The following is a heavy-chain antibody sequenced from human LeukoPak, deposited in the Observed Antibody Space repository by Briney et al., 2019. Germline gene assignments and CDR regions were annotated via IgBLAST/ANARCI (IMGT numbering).Heavy chain of an antibody. V-gene: IGHV1-24*01. Sequence: ASVKVSCKVSEYTLTELSMHWVRQAPGKGLEWMGGFDPEDGETIYAQKSQGRVTMTEDTSTDTAYMELSRLRSEDTAVYYCARSDYSNLKGFYYYYYMDVWGKGTTVTVSS. CDR3: ARSDYSNLKGFYYYYYMDV. CDR2: FDPEDGET. D-gene: IGHD4-11*01. J-gene: IGHJ6*03. CDR1: EYTLTELS.